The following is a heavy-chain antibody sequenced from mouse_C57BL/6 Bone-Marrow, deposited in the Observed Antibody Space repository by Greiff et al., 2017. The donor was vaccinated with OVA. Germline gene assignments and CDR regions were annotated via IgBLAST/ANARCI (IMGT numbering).Heavy chain of an antibody. CDR1: GYTFTDYE. CDR3: TRFTVVESYWYFDV. V-gene: IGHV1-15*01. CDR2: IDPETGGT. Sequence: QVQLQQSGAELVRPGASVTLSCKASGYTFTDYEMHWVKQTPVHGLEWIGAIDPETGGTAYNQKFKGKAILTADKSSSTAYMELRSLTSEDSAVYYGTRFTVVESYWYFDVWGTGTTVTVSS. J-gene: IGHJ1*03. D-gene: IGHD1-1*01.